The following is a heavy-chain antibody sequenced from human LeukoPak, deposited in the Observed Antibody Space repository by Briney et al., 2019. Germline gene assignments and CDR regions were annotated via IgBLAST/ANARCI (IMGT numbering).Heavy chain of an antibody. J-gene: IGHJ3*02. CDR2: INPKSGIT. CDR1: GYTFTGYY. CDR3: ARALNSIGAFDI. Sequence: ASVKVSCKASGYTFTGYYMHWVRQAPGQGLEWMGWINPKSGITNYAQKFQGRVTMTRDTSVTTAYMEVSRLTSDDTAVYYCARALNSIGAFDIWGQGTMVTVSS. D-gene: IGHD6-19*01. V-gene: IGHV1-2*02.